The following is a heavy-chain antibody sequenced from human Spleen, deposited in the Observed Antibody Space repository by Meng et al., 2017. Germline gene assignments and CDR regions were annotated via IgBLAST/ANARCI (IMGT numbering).Heavy chain of an antibody. Sequence: GESLKISCAASGFTFDDYAMHWVRQAPGKGLEWVSYISRIGSIMCSADSVKGRFTISRDNAKNTLYLQMNSLRAEDTAVYYCARDIVVVVAANYYYYGMDVWGQGTTVTVSS. V-gene: IGHV3-11*04. J-gene: IGHJ6*02. CDR2: ISRIGSIM. CDR1: GFTFDDYA. CDR3: ARDIVVVVAANYYYYGMDV. D-gene: IGHD2-15*01.